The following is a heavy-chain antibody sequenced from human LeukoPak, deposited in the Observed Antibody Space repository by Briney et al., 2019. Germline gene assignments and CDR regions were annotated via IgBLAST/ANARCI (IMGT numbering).Heavy chain of an antibody. V-gene: IGHV3-23*01. D-gene: IGHD3-22*01. CDR3: AKRGVVIRVILVGFHKEAYYFDS. CDR1: GITLSNYG. CDR2: ISDSGGRT. J-gene: IGHJ4*02. Sequence: PSGGSLRLSRAVSGITLSNYGMSWVRQAPGKGLEWVAGISDSGGRTNYADSVKGRFTISRDNPKNTLYLQMNSLRAEDAAVYFCAKRGVVIRVILVGFHKEAYYFDSWGQGALVTVSS.